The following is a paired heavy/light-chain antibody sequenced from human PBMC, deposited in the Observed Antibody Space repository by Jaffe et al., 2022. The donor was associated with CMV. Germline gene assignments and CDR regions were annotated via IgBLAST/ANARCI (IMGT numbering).Light chain of an antibody. CDR1: TGAVTSGYY. CDR3: LLYYAGAPPWV. V-gene: IGLV7-43*01. J-gene: IGLJ3*02. Sequence: QTVVTQEPSLTVSPGGTVTLTCASSTGAVTSGYYPNWFQQKAGQPPRALIYDTTNKHSWTPARFSGSLIGGKAALTLSGVQPEDEAEYYCLLYYAGAPPWVFGGGTKLTVL. CDR2: DTT.
Heavy chain of an antibody. CDR1: GYIFTNNYG. Sequence: QVQLVQSGAEVKKPGASVKVSCKASGYIFTNNYGMHWVRQAPGQRLEWMGWINTGSGKTKYSQKFQGRVTITRDTSANTAYMELSSLTSEDTAVFYCVREIEVPSKDFDNWGQGTLVTVSS. D-gene: IGHD2-15*01. CDR3: VREIEVPSKDFDN. CDR2: INTGSGKT. J-gene: IGHJ4*02. V-gene: IGHV1-3*04.